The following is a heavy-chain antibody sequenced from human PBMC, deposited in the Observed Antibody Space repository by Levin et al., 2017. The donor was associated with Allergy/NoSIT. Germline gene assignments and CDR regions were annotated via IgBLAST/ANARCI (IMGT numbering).Heavy chain of an antibody. V-gene: IGHV1-2*02. CDR2: INPNSGGT. CDR3: ARGFYGSGSYLIDLNWFDP. J-gene: IGHJ5*02. CDR1: GYTFTGYY. Sequence: ASVKVSCKASGYTFTGYYMHWVRQAPGQGLEWMGWINPNSGGTNYAQKFQGRVTMTRDTSISTAYMELSRLRSDDTAVYYCARGFYGSGSYLIDLNWFDPWGQGTLVTVSS. D-gene: IGHD3-10*01.